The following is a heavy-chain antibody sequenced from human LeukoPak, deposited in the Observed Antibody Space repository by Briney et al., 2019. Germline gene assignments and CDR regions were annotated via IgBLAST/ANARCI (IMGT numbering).Heavy chain of an antibody. V-gene: IGHV3-30*04. CDR1: GFTFSSYA. J-gene: IGHJ4*02. Sequence: PGGSLRLSCAASGFTFSSYAMHWVRQAPGKGLEWVAVISYDGSNEYYADSVKGRFTISRDNSKNTLYLQMNSLRAEDTAVYYCARAYGSSLGWGQGTLVTVSS. CDR2: ISYDGSNE. D-gene: IGHD6-19*01. CDR3: ARAYGSSLG.